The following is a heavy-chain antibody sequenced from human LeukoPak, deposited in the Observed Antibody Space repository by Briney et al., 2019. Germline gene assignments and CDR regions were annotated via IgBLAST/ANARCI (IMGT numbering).Heavy chain of an antibody. CDR3: ARESPGVGFPSERNWFDP. Sequence: GGSLRLSCAASGFTFSDYYMSWIRQAPGKGLEWVSYISSSGSTIYYADSVKGRFTISRDKAKNSLYLQMNSLRAEDTAVYYCARESPGVGFPSERNWFDPWGQGTVVTVSS. D-gene: IGHD3-3*01. CDR2: ISSSGSTI. CDR1: GFTFSDYY. V-gene: IGHV3-11*01. J-gene: IGHJ5*02.